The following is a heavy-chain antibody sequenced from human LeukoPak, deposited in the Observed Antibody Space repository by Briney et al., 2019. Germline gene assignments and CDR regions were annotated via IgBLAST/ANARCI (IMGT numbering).Heavy chain of an antibody. J-gene: IGHJ5*02. CDR3: ARGYSYGYNWFDP. CDR1: GYTFTSYA. Sequence: GASVKVSCKASGYTFTSYAMHWVRQAPGQRLEWMGWINAGNGNTKYSQEFQGRVTITRDTSASTAHMELSSLRSEDMAVYYCARGYSYGYNWFDPWGQGTLVTVSS. D-gene: IGHD5-18*01. V-gene: IGHV1-3*03. CDR2: INAGNGNT.